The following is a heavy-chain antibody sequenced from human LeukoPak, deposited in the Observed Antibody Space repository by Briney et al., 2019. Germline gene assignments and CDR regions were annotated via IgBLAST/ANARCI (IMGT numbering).Heavy chain of an antibody. CDR3: ARDDSPGSGWHGVIDY. CDR2: INPDSGGT. V-gene: IGHV1-2*02. CDR1: GYTFTGYY. D-gene: IGHD6-19*01. J-gene: IGHJ4*02. Sequence: ASVKVSCKASGYTFTGYYMHWVRQAPGQGLEWMGWINPDSGGTNYAQKFQGRVTMTRDTSISTAYMELSRLRSDDTAVYYCARDDSPGSGWHGVIDYWGQGTLVTVSS.